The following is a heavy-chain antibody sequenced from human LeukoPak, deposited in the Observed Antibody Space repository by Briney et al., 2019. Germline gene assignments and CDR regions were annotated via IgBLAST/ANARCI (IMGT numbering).Heavy chain of an antibody. V-gene: IGHV4-34*01. CDR3: ARGELLATVVTPGALNWFYS. CDR1: GGSFSYSF. D-gene: IGHD4-23*01. Sequence: PSETLSLTCGVYGGSFSYSFWSWIRQPPGKGLEWIGEINRSGSTNYNPSLKSRLTKTLDTSKNQFVLELNEVTAADTAVYYCARGELLATVVTPGALNWFYSWGQETPVTVSS. J-gene: IGHJ5*01. CDR2: INRSGST.